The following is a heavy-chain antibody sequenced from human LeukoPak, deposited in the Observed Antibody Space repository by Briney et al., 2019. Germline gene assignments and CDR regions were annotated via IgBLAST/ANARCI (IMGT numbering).Heavy chain of an antibody. CDR3: AVSNGGYGP. CDR1: AFNFTAYW. V-gene: IGHV3-74*01. CDR2: INSDGTTT. Sequence: GGSLRLSCGSTAFNFTAYWMHWVRQDPRKGLLWVARINSDGTTTNYADSVKGRFTISRDNAKNTLFLQMNSLRAEDTAVYFCAVSNGGYGPWGQGALVTVSS. J-gene: IGHJ5*02. D-gene: IGHD5-12*01.